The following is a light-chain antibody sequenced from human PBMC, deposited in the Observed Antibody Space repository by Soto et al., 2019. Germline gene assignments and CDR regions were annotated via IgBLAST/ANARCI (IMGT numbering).Light chain of an antibody. J-gene: IGKJ2*01. CDR2: GAS. CDR1: ESLSTY. CDR3: QSYNDWPFS. Sequence: EIVMTQAPAALSVSPGERFTLSCRASESLSTYLAWYQHKPGQAPRLLIYGASTKATGIPARFSGSGSATDFTLTISSLQSEDFAVYYCQSYNDWPFSFGQGTKVDIK. V-gene: IGKV3-15*01.